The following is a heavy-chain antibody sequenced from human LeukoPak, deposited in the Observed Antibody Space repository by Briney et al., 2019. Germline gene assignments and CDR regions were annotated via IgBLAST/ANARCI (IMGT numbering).Heavy chain of an antibody. CDR1: GFTFDDYA. D-gene: IGHD6-13*01. Sequence: GGSLRLSCAASGFTFDDYAMHWVRQAPGKGLEWVSGISWNSGSIGYADSVKGRFTISRDNAKNTLYLQMNSLRAEDTAVYYCARARIAAAGVDYWGQGTLVTVSS. CDR3: ARARIAAAGVDY. V-gene: IGHV3-9*01. CDR2: ISWNSGSI. J-gene: IGHJ4*02.